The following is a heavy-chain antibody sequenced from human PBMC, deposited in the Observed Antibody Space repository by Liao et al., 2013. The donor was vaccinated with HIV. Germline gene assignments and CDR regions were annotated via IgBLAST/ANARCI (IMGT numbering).Heavy chain of an antibody. CDR1: GGSFSGYY. D-gene: IGHD3-16*01. V-gene: IGHV4-34*01. CDR3: ARGFRLRLGLVDY. Sequence: QVLLQESGPGLVKPSETLSLTCAVYGGSFSGYYWSWIRQPPGKGLEWIGEINHSGSTNYNPSLKSRVTISVDTSKNQFSLKLSSVIAADTAVYYCARGFRLRLGLVDYWGQGTLVTVSS. J-gene: IGHJ4*02. CDR2: INHSGST.